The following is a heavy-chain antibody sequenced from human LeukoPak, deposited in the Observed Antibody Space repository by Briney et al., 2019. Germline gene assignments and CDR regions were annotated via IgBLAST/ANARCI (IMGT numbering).Heavy chain of an antibody. V-gene: IGHV3-74*01. D-gene: IGHD1-26*01. CDR3: AKGRGIVEANRAFDY. Sequence: GGSLRLSCAASGFTFSSYWMHWVRQAPGKGLVWVSRINSDGSSTSYADSVKGRFTISRDNSKNTLYLQMNSLRAEDTAVYYCAKGRGIVEANRAFDYWGQGTLVTVSS. CDR1: GFTFSSYW. J-gene: IGHJ4*02. CDR2: INSDGSST.